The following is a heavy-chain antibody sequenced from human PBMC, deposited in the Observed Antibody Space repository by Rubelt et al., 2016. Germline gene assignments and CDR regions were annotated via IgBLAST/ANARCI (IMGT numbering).Heavy chain of an antibody. J-gene: IGHJ5*02. CDR1: GYIFTSYD. V-gene: IGHV1-8*01. CDR2: MNPNRGNT. CDR3: ARMVNDFWSGYHNWFDP. D-gene: IGHD3-3*01. Sequence: QVQLVQSGAEVKKPGASVKVSCKASGYIFTSYDINWVRQATGQGLEWMGWMNPNRGNTGYAQKFQGRVTMTRNTSISTAYMELSSLRSEDTAVYYCARMVNDFWSGYHNWFDPWGQGTLVTVSS.